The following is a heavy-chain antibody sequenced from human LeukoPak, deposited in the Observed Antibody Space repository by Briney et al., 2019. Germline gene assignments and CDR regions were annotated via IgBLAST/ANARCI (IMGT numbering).Heavy chain of an antibody. CDR1: GFTFTNFW. CDR2: IKQDATEI. J-gene: IGHJ4*02. D-gene: IGHD6-19*01. V-gene: IGHV3-7*05. CDR3: ARTGSGWQPGDY. Sequence: PGGSLRLSCAASGFTFTNFWMTWVRQAPGKGLERVATIKQDATEIYYVDSVKGRFTISRDNAHNSLYLQMNTLRAEDTAVYYCARTGSGWQPGDYWGQGTLVTVSS.